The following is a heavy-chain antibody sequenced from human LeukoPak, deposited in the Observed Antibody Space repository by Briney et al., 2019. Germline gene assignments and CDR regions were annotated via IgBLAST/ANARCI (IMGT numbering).Heavy chain of an antibody. V-gene: IGHV3-74*01. CDR1: GFRFSSHW. D-gene: IGHD4-23*01. CDR3: ARGRPHGNDY. J-gene: IGHJ4*02. CDR2: IASDGSST. Sequence: SGGSLRLSCAASGFRFSSHWMHWVRQTPGKGLVWVSRIASDGSSTTYADSVKGRFSISRDNAKNTLYLQMNSLRVEDTAVYYCARGRPHGNDYWGQGTLVTVSS.